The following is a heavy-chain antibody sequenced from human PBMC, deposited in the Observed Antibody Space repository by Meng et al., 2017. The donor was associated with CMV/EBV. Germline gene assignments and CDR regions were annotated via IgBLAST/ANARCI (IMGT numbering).Heavy chain of an antibody. CDR1: GFTFRRYD. CDR3: AKFLTDSPDDAFDI. Sequence: GESLKISCAASGFTFRRYDIHWVRQAPGKGLEWVAFIENDGTNKKSADSVKGRFIISRDNSKNTLYLQMKSLRAEDTAVYYCAKFLTDSPDDAFDIWGQGTMVTVSS. V-gene: IGHV3-30*02. J-gene: IGHJ3*02. CDR2: IENDGTNK. D-gene: IGHD3-9*01.